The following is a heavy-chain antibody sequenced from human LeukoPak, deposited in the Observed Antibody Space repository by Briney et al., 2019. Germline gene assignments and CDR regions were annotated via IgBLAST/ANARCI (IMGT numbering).Heavy chain of an antibody. CDR2: FKTKYSQV. CDR1: GFTFSDYA. J-gene: IGHJ4*02. D-gene: IGHD3-16*01. V-gene: IGHV3-23*05. Sequence: GGSLRLSCVTSGFTFSDYAMNWVRQAPGKGLEWVSTFKTKYSQVYYAESVRGRFTISTDNSKKTVYLQINSLRVEDTALYYCARSVPDYTSFAYGGQGALVTVSS. CDR3: ARSVPDYTSFAY.